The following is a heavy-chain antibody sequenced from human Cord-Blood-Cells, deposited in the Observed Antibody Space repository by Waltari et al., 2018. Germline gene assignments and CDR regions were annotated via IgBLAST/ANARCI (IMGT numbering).Heavy chain of an antibody. D-gene: IGHD5-18*01. CDR2: IKSKTDGGTT. Sequence: EVQLVASGGGLVKTGGSLRLPCAVIGFTFSNACMRWSRQAPWKGLKWVGRIKSKTDGGTTDYAAPVKGRFTISRDDSKNTLDLQMNSLKTEDTAVYYCTTDALDTAMVTDYWGQGTLVTVSS. V-gene: IGHV3-15*01. CDR3: TTDALDTAMVTDY. J-gene: IGHJ4*02. CDR1: GFTFSNAC.